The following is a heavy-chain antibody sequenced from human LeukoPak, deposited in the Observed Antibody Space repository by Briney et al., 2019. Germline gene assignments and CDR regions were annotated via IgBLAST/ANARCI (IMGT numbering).Heavy chain of an antibody. D-gene: IGHD3-10*02. CDR1: GITFSSYG. V-gene: IGHV3-23*01. CDR3: AELGITMIGGV. Sequence: GGSLRLSCAASGITFSSYGMSWVRQAPGKGLEWVSAISGSGGSTYYADSVKGRFTISRDNAKNSLYLQMNSLRAEDTAVYYCAELGITMIGGVWGKGTTVTISS. J-gene: IGHJ6*04. CDR2: ISGSGGST.